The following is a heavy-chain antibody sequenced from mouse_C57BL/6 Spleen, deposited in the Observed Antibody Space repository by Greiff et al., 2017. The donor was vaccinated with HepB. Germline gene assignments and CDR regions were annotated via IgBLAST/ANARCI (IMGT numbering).Heavy chain of an antibody. D-gene: IGHD2-1*01. CDR1: GYTFPEYP. CDR3: ARHEQDDGNSAWVAY. J-gene: IGHJ3*01. V-gene: IGHV1-62-2*01. CDR2: FYPGRGRI. Sequence: VQLQQSGAELVKPGASVQLSCKSSGYTFPEYPIHWVKQRSGQGLEWLGWFYPGRGRIKYNETFKDKATLTADKSSRTVYMELSRLPSADSAVYFCARHEQDDGNSAWVAYWGQGTRVTVAA.